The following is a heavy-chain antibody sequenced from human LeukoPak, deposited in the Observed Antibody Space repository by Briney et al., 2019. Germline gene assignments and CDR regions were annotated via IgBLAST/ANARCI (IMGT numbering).Heavy chain of an antibody. Sequence: GGSLRLSCAASGFTFSSYAMLWVRQAPGKGLEYVSAISSNGGSTYYANSVKGRFTISRDNSKNTLYLQMGSLRAEDMAVYYCARVPGWYDYWGQGTLVTVSS. CDR2: ISSNGGST. CDR1: GFTFSSYA. J-gene: IGHJ4*02. D-gene: IGHD6-19*01. V-gene: IGHV3-64*01. CDR3: ARVPGWYDY.